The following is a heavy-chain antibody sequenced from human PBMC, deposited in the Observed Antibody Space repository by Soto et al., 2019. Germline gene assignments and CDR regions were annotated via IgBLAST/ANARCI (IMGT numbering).Heavy chain of an antibody. D-gene: IGHD2-15*01. CDR3: ARDNCSGGSCYAPYYYYYYMDV. V-gene: IGHV1-46*03. Sequence: QVQLVQSGAEVKKPGASVKVSCKASGYTFTSYYMHWVRQAPGQGLEWMGIINPSGGSTIYAQKFQGRVTMTRDTSTSTVYMELSSLRSEDTAVYYCARDNCSGGSCYAPYYYYYYMDVWGKGTTVTVSS. CDR1: GYTFTSYY. J-gene: IGHJ6*03. CDR2: INPSGGST.